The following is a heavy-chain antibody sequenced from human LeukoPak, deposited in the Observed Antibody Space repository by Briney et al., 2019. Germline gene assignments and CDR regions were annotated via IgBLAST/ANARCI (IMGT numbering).Heavy chain of an antibody. CDR3: ARAHDYYDSSGYRQLYFDY. J-gene: IGHJ4*02. V-gene: IGHV4-34*01. CDR1: GGSFSGYY. Sequence: PSETLSLTCAVYGGSFSGYYWSWIRQPPGKGLEWIGEINHSGSTNYNPSLKSRVTISVDTSKNQFSLKLSSVTAADTAVYYCARAHDYYDSSGYRQLYFDYWGQGTLVTVSS. CDR2: INHSGST. D-gene: IGHD3-22*01.